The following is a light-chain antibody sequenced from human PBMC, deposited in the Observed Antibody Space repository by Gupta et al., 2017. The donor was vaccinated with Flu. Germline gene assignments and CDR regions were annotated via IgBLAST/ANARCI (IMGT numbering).Light chain of an antibody. CDR2: GAS. CDR1: QSVSSY. CDR3: QQYKNWPYT. J-gene: IGKJ2*01. V-gene: IGKV3-15*01. Sequence: EIVMTQSPATLSVSPGERATLSCRASQSVSSYLAWYQQKPGQAPRLLFYGASARATGFPARFSASGSGTEFTLTISSLQSGDFAVYYCQQYKNWPYTFGQGTKLEIK.